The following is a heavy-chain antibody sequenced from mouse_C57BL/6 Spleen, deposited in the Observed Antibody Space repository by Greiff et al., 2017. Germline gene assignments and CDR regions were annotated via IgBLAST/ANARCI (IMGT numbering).Heavy chain of an antibody. D-gene: IGHD1-1*01. V-gene: IGHV1-37*01. CDR2: INPYNGDA. Sequence: EVKLQESGPELVKPGASVKISCKASGYSFTGYFMNWVKQSHGKSLEWIGRINPYNGDAFYNQKFKGKATLTVDKSSSTAHMELLSLTSEDFAVYYCARAAVVAPYAGDYWGQGTSVTVSS. CDR3: ARAAVVAPYAGDY. CDR1: GYSFTGYF. J-gene: IGHJ4*01.